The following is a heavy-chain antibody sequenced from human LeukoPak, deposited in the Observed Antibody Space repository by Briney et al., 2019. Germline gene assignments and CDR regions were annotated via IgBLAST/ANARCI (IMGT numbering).Heavy chain of an antibody. CDR3: ARVSYYGSGSYYPNWFDP. D-gene: IGHD3-10*01. CDR1: GGCFSGYY. V-gene: IGHV4-34*01. CDR2: INHSGST. Sequence: SETLSLTCAGYGGCFSGYYWSWIRQPPGKGLEWIGEINHSGSTNYNPSLKSRVTISVDTSKNQFSLKLSSVTAADTAVYYCARVSYYGSGSYYPNWFDPWGQGTLVTVSS. J-gene: IGHJ5*02.